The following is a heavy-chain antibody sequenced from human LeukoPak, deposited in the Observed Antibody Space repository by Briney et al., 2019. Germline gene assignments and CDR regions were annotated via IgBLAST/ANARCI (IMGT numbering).Heavy chain of an antibody. V-gene: IGHV1-2*02. Sequence: ASVKVSCKASGYTFSGFYMHWVRQAPGQGLEWMGWMNPNSGDTKYAPKFQGRVTMTRDTSISTAYMELSRLRSDDTAVYYCARVGCSSTSCYDGRRWFDPWGQGTLVTVSS. CDR3: ARVGCSSTSCYDGRRWFDP. J-gene: IGHJ5*02. CDR2: MNPNSGDT. D-gene: IGHD2-2*01. CDR1: GYTFSGFY.